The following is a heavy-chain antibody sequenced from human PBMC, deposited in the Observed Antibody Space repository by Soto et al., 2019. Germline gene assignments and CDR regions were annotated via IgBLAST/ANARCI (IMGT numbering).Heavy chain of an antibody. V-gene: IGHV3-21*01. CDR1: GFTFSSYS. D-gene: IGHD3-22*01. J-gene: IGHJ4*02. CDR3: ASPPYYYDTSGYSY. Sequence: PGGVLRLSCAASGFTFSSYSMNWGRQAPGKGLEWVSSISSSSSYIYYADSVKGRFTISRDNAKNSLYLQMNSLRAEDTAVYYCASPPYYYDTSGYSYWGQGTLVTVSS. CDR2: ISSSSSYI.